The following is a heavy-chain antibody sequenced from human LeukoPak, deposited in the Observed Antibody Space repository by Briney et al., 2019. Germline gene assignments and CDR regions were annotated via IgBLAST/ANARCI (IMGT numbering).Heavy chain of an antibody. Sequence: PSETLSLTCTVSGGSISSGSYYWSWIRQPAGKGLEWIGRIYTSGSTNYNPSLKSRATISVDTSKNQFSLKLSSVTAADTAVYYCARTDTAMEKYWYFDLWGRGTLVTVSS. V-gene: IGHV4-61*02. CDR3: ARTDTAMEKYWYFDL. CDR1: GGSISSGSYY. D-gene: IGHD5-18*01. CDR2: IYTSGST. J-gene: IGHJ2*01.